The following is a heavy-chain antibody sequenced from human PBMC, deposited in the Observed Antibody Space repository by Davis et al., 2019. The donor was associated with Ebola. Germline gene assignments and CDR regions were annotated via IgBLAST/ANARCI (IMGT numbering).Heavy chain of an antibody. Sequence: PSETLSLTCTVSGGSISTYHWSWIRQPPGKGLEWIGYIYYSGNTNYNSSLKSRAIMSIDTAKNQFSLKLNSVTAADTAVYYCARRQESSWAWYFDFWGRGTLVTVSS. CDR3: ARRQESSWAWYFDF. D-gene: IGHD6-13*01. V-gene: IGHV4-59*08. J-gene: IGHJ2*01. CDR1: GGSISTYH. CDR2: IYYSGNT.